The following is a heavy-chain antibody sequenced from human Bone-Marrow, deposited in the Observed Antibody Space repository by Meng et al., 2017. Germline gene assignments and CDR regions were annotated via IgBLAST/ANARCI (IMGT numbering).Heavy chain of an antibody. J-gene: IGHJ4*01. CDR1: GFTFSNAW. CDR3: TGHIDY. CDR2: MKSNVDGGTV. V-gene: IGHV3-15*01. Sequence: VELVESGGGLVKPGGSLRPSCAGSGFTFSNAWMTWVRQAPGKGLEWIGRMKSNVDGGTVDYAAALKGRSFISRDDSKNMFYLQMNSLKSEDTAVYYCTGHIDYWGHGTLVTVSS.